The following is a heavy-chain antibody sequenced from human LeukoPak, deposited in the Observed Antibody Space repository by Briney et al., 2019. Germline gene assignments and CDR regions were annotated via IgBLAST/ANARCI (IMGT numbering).Heavy chain of an antibody. Sequence: GGSLRLSCAASGFTFSSYAMSWVRQAPGKGLEWGSAISGSVGSTYYADSVKGRFTISRDNSKNTLYLQMNSLRAEDTAVYYCAKDPIGSMTVTTNYWGQGTLVTVSS. CDR2: ISGSVGST. CDR1: GFTFSSYA. CDR3: AKDPIGSMTVTTNY. D-gene: IGHD4-17*01. J-gene: IGHJ4*02. V-gene: IGHV3-23*01.